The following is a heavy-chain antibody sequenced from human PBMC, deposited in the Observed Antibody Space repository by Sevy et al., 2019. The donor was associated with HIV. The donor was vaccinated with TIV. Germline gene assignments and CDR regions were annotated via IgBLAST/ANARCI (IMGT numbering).Heavy chain of an antibody. D-gene: IGHD1-26*01. CDR3: AKDGGRVGTTYYYYGMDV. V-gene: IGHV3-23*01. J-gene: IGHJ6*02. CDR2: ISGSDGTT. Sequence: GGSLRLSCAASGFPFSKYAMTWVRQAPGKGLEWVSIISGSDGTTYYADSVKGRFTISRDNSKDTLYLQMNSLRAEETAIYYCAKDGGRVGTTYYYYGMDVWGQGTTVTVSS. CDR1: GFPFSKYA.